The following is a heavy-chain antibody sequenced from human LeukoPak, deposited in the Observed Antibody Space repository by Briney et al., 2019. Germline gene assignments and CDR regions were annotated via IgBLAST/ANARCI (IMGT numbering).Heavy chain of an antibody. D-gene: IGHD1-26*01. CDR2: ISGSGGST. CDR3: AKNGGSYYRPFDY. CDR1: GFTFSSYA. J-gene: IGHJ4*02. Sequence: GGSLRLSCAASGFTFSSYAMSWVRQAPGKGLEWVSAISGSGGSTYYADSVKGRFTISRDNSKNTLHLQMNSLRAEDTAVYYCAKNGGSYYRPFDYWGQGTLVTVSS. V-gene: IGHV3-23*01.